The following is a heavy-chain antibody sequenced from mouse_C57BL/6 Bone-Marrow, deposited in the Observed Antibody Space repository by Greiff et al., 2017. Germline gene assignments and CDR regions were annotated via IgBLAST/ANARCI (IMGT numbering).Heavy chain of an antibody. CDR3: ARGEYYGSSYVFAY. D-gene: IGHD1-1*01. CDR2: IDPSDSYT. Sequence: QVQLQQPGAELVMPGASVKLSCTASGYTFTSYWMHWVKQRPGQGLEWIGEIDPSDSYTNYNQKFKGKSTLTVDKTSSTAYMQLSRLTSEDSAVYYCARGEYYGSSYVFAYWGQGTLVTVSA. CDR1: GYTFTSYW. J-gene: IGHJ3*01. V-gene: IGHV1-69*01.